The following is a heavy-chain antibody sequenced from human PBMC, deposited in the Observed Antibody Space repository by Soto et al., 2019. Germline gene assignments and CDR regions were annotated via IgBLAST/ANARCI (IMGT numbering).Heavy chain of an antibody. D-gene: IGHD3-22*01. J-gene: IGHJ4*02. Sequence: PGESLKISCAASGFTFSSYSMNWVRQAPGKGLEWVSSISSSSSYIYYADSVKGRFTISRDNAKNSLYLQMNSLRAEDTAVYYCARGRRARPYYYDSSGFLAHWGQGPLVTVSS. CDR1: GFTFSSYS. CDR3: ARGRRARPYYYDSSGFLAH. V-gene: IGHV3-21*01. CDR2: ISSSSSYI.